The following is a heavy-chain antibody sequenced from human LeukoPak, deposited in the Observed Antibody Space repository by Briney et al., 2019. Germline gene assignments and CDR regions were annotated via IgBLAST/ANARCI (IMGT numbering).Heavy chain of an antibody. V-gene: IGHV3-74*01. CDR1: GFTFSSYW. Sequence: GGSLILSCAASGFTFSSYWMHWVRQAPGKGLEWVSRIKTDGSSTSYADSVRGRFTISRDNAKNTLYLQMNSLRAEDTAVYYCARDPHNCQSSGYQDAFDIWGQGTMVAVSS. CDR3: ARDPHNCQSSGYQDAFDI. D-gene: IGHD3-22*01. J-gene: IGHJ3*02. CDR2: IKTDGSST.